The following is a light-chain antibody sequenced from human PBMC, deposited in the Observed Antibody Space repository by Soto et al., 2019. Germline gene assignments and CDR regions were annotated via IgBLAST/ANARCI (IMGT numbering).Light chain of an antibody. Sequence: QSALTQPASVSGSPGQSITISCTGTSSDVGGYNYVSWYQQHPGKAPKLMIYDVRHRPSGVPNRFSGSNSANTASLTISGLHAEDEADYYCSSYASSSTLVFGTGTKLTVL. CDR3: SSYASSSTLV. V-gene: IGLV2-14*01. CDR1: SSDVGGYNY. CDR2: DVR. J-gene: IGLJ1*01.